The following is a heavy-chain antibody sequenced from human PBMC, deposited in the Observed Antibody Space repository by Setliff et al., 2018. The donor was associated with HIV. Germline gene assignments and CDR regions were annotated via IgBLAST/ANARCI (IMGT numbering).Heavy chain of an antibody. V-gene: IGHV4-39*01. J-gene: IGHJ4*02. CDR3: ARWYSYYFDY. D-gene: IGHD2-21*01. CDR2: IYYSGST. Sequence: SETLSLTCTVSGASISSSSYYWGWIRQPPGKGLEWIGNIYYSGSTYYNPSLKGRVTISVDTSRNQFSLKLSSLTAADTAVYFCARWYSYYFDYWGQGTLVTVSS. CDR1: GASISSSSYY.